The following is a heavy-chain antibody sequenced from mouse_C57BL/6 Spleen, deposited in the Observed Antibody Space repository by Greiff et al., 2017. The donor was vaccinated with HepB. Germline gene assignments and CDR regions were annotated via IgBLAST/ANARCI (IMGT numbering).Heavy chain of an antibody. CDR1: GYAFSSYW. CDR3: ARLDDYVAMDY. J-gene: IGHJ4*01. Sequence: QVQLKESGAELVKPGASVKISCKASGYAFSSYWMNWVKQRPGKGLEWIGQIYPGDGDTNYNGKFKGKATLTADKSSSTAYMQLSSLTSEGSAVYFCARLDDYVAMDYWGQGTSVTVSS. CDR2: IYPGDGDT. V-gene: IGHV1-80*01.